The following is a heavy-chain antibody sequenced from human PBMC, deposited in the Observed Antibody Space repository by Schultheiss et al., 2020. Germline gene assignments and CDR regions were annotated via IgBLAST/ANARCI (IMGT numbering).Heavy chain of an antibody. CDR2: INHSGST. CDR1: GGSISSSTHY. Sequence: SETLSLTCTVSGGSISSSTHYWGWIRQPPGKGLEWIGEINHSGSTNYNPSLKSRVTISVDTSKNQFSLKLSSVTAADTAVYYCARGPPGTTNYYYYGMDVWGQGTTVTVSS. J-gene: IGHJ6*02. V-gene: IGHV4-39*07. CDR3: ARGPPGTTNYYYYGMDV. D-gene: IGHD1-7*01.